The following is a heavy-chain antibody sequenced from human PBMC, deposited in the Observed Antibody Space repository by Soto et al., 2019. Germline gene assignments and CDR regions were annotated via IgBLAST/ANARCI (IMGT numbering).Heavy chain of an antibody. J-gene: IGHJ6*03. CDR1: GFTFSSYW. CDR2: IKQDGSEK. D-gene: IGHD2-2*01. V-gene: IGHV3-7*01. Sequence: GGSLRLSCAASGFTFSSYWMSWVRQAPGKGLEWVANIKQDGSEKYFVDSVKGRFTISRDNAKNSLYLQMNSLRAEDTAVYYCARVSKEYYKYYMDVWGKGTTVTVSS. CDR3: ARVSKEYYKYYMDV.